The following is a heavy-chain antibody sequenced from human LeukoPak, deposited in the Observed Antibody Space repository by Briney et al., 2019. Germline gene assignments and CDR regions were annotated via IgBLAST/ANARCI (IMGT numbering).Heavy chain of an antibody. CDR1: GGSISSDY. CDR3: ARVPAATYYFDY. V-gene: IGHV4-59*01. CDR2: IYYSGST. Sequence: PSETLSLTCTVSGGSISSDYWSWIRQPPGKGLEWIGYIYYSGSTNYNPSLKSRVTISVDTSKNQFSLKLSSVTAADTAVYYCARVPAATYYFDYWGQGTLVTVSS. J-gene: IGHJ4*02. D-gene: IGHD2-2*01.